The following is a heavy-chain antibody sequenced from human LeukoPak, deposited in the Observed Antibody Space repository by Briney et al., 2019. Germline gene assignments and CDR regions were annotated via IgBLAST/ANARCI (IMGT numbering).Heavy chain of an antibody. V-gene: IGHV4-59*12. Sequence: PSETLSLTCTVSGGSISSYYWSWIRQPPGKGLEWIGYIYHSGSTYYNPSLKSRVTISVDRSKNQFSLKLSSVTAADTAVYYCARSSPGVTKETFLFDYWGQGTLVTVSS. D-gene: IGHD4-11*01. CDR3: ARSSPGVTKETFLFDY. J-gene: IGHJ4*02. CDR1: GGSISSYY. CDR2: IYHSGST.